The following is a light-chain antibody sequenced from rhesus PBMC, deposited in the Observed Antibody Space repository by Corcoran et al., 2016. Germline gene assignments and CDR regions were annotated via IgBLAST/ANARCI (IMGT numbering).Light chain of an antibody. CDR1: QGISSL. CDR2: KAS. J-gene: IGKJ2*01. CDR3: KQYSSRQYS. Sequence: DIQMTHSPSSLSASVGDSDTITCLASQGISSLFAWYQQKPRKAPKLLIYKASHLQSGFPSRLSGSGSGTDFTLTHSSLQSEDFATYYYKQYSSRQYSFGNGTKVE. V-gene: IGKV1-22*01.